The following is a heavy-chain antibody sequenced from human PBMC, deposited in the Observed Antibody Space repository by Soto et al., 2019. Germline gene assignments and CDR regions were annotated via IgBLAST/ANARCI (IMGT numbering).Heavy chain of an antibody. CDR3: ARDKDWAFDY. Sequence: SLRLSCVVSGFTFSDYSMVWVRQAPGKGLEWVSYIFVSSSPIYYVDSVKGRFTVSRDNSQNSLFLLMNSLRAEDTAVYYCARDKDWAFDYWGQGTLVTVSS. CDR2: IFVSSSPI. V-gene: IGHV3-48*04. J-gene: IGHJ4*02. CDR1: GFTFSDYS. D-gene: IGHD3-9*01.